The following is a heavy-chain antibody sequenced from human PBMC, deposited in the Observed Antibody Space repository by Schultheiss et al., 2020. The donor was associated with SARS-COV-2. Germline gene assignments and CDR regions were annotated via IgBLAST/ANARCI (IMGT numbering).Heavy chain of an antibody. Sequence: GGSLRLSCAASGFTVSSNYMSWVRQAPGKGLEWVAVIRYDGSNKYYADSVKGRFTISRDNSKNTLYLQMNSLRAEDTAVYYCASLIAAAGTSLFDYWGQGTLVTVSS. J-gene: IGHJ4*02. CDR3: ASLIAAAGTSLFDY. CDR1: GFTVSSNY. D-gene: IGHD6-13*01. CDR2: IRYDGSNK. V-gene: IGHV3-33*08.